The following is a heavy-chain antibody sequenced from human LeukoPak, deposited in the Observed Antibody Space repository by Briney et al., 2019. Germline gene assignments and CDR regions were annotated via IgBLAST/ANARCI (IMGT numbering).Heavy chain of an antibody. J-gene: IGHJ4*02. CDR2: ISYDGSNK. D-gene: IGHD3-10*01. CDR3: ARDYGSGSWLHFDY. CDR1: GFTFSSYS. V-gene: IGHV3-30*03. Sequence: GGSLRLSCAASGFTFSSYSMNWVRQAPGKGLEWVAVISYDGSNKYYADSVKGRFTISRDSSKNTLYLQMNSLRAEDTAVYYCARDYGSGSWLHFDYWGQGTLVTVSS.